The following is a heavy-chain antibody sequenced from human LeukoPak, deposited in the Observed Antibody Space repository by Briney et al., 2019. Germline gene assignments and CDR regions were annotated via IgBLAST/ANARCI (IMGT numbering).Heavy chain of an antibody. Sequence: SETLSLTCTVSGGSISSSSYYWGWIRQPPGKGLEWIGSIYYSGSTYYNPSLKSRVTISVDTSKNQFSLKLSSVTAADTAVYYCARVLWFGEEEGNDYWGQGTLVTVSS. CDR3: ARVLWFGEEEGNDY. V-gene: IGHV4-39*07. D-gene: IGHD3-10*01. CDR2: IYYSGST. J-gene: IGHJ4*02. CDR1: GGSISSSSYY.